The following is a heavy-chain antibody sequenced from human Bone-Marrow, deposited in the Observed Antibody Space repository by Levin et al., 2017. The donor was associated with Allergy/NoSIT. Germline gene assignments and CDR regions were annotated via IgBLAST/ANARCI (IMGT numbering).Heavy chain of an antibody. J-gene: IGHJ4*02. CDR3: VYGDARDY. V-gene: IGHV3-21*01. CDR2: ISDTGSQT. CDR1: GFTFRSST. Sequence: GGSLRLSCAASGFTFRSSTMNWVRQAPGRGLEGVSSISDTGSQTHYVDSLKGRFTISRDNTKNSLFLQINSLRVEDTAVYYCVYGDARDYWGQGTLVTVSS. D-gene: IGHD4-17*01.